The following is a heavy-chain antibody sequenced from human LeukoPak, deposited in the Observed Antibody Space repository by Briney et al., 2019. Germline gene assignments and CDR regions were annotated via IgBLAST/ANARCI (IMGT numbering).Heavy chain of an antibody. CDR2: INPSGGST. CDR3: ARDRKNPLRFLEWLSPGYYMDV. Sequence: ASVKVSCKASGGIFSSYAITWVRQAPGQGLEWMGIINPSGGSTSYAQKFQGRVTMTRDMSTSTVYMELSSLRSEDTAVYYCARDRKNPLRFLEWLSPGYYMDVWGKGTTVTVSS. V-gene: IGHV1-46*01. D-gene: IGHD3-3*01. J-gene: IGHJ6*03. CDR1: GGIFSSYA.